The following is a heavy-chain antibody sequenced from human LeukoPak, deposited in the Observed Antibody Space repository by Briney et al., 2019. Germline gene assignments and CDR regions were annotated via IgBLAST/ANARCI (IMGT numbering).Heavy chain of an antibody. J-gene: IGHJ6*02. V-gene: IGHV4-38-2*02. CDR3: ARLSHIAAAGSYSYHALDV. CDR2: IYHSGST. D-gene: IGHD6-13*01. CDR1: GYSISSGYY. Sequence: SETLSLTCTVSGYSISSGYYWGWIRQPPGKGLEWIGSIYHSGSTYYNPSLKSRVTISVDTSKNQLSLKLRSVTAADTAVYYCARLSHIAAAGSYSYHALDVWGQGTTVTVSS.